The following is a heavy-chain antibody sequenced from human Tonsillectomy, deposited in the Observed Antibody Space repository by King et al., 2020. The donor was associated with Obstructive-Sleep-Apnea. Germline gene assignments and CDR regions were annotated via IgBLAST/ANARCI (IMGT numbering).Heavy chain of an antibody. CDR3: ARSPGYYDNSGSPPHFDL. CDR1: GDAMSTGEE. CDR2: REGEGRR. Sequence: QLQESGPGLVKPSETLARKCTVAGDAMSTGEEGGWIRKNKGKGREGRGKREGEGRREERKGLKSRVTMSLDASKNQFSLNLNSVTAADTAVYSCARSPGYYDNSGSPPHFDLWGRGTLVTVSS. J-gene: IGHJ2*01. V-gene: IGHV4-38-2*02. D-gene: IGHD3-22*01.